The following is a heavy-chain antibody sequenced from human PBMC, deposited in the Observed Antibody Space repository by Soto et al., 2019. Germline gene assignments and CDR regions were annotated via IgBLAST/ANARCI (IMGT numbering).Heavy chain of an antibody. D-gene: IGHD5-12*01. J-gene: IGHJ5*02. CDR3: ARARFGDIVASINWKYFDP. CDR1: GYTFTNYD. Sequence: QVQLVQSGAEVKKPGASVKVSCEASGYTFTNYDINWVRQATGQGLEWMGWMNPDSGNTGYVQKFQGRVTMTRNTSIGTAYMELRSLTSEDTAIYYCARARFGDIVASINWKYFDPWGQGTLVTVSS. CDR2: MNPDSGNT. V-gene: IGHV1-8*01.